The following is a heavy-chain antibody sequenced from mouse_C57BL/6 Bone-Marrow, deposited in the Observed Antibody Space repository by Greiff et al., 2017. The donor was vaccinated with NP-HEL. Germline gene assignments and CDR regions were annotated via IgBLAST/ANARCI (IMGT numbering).Heavy chain of an antibody. CDR1: GFTFSSYA. J-gene: IGHJ3*01. D-gene: IGHD3-2*02. CDR3: TREGSSGYFAY. V-gene: IGHV5-9-1*02. Sequence: EVKLMESGEGLVKPGGSLKLSCAASGFTFSSYAMSWVRQTPEKRLEWVAYISSGGDYIYYADTVKGRFTISRDNARNTLYLQMSSLKSEDTAMYYCTREGSSGYFAYWGQGTLVTVSA. CDR2: ISSGGDYI.